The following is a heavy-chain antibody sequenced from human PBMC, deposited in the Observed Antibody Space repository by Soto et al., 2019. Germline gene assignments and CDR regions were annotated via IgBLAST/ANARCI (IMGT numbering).Heavy chain of an antibody. CDR3: ARGNVANFFEP. J-gene: IGHJ5*02. Sequence: GESLKISCKTSGYTFSSYWIVWVRQMPGKGLEWMGIIYPSDSKGKYSPSVEGQVTMSADKSISTAYLQWSSLKASDTAIYFCARGNVANFFEPWGQGTPVTVSS. V-gene: IGHV5-51*01. CDR2: IYPSDSKG. CDR1: GYTFSSYW.